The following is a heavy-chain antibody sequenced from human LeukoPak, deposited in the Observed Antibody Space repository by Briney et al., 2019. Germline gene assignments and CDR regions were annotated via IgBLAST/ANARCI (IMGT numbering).Heavy chain of an antibody. D-gene: IGHD6-19*01. CDR3: SRQRGASSGWYYYYYGMDV. CDR1: GYTFSDYY. V-gene: IGHV5-51*01. Sequence: GESLKISCKGSGYTFSDYYIAWVRQMPGKGLEWMGIIYPGDSDTKYSPSFQGQVTISVDKFISTAYLQWSSLKASDTAMYYCSRQRGASSGWYYYYYGMDVWGQGTTVTVSS. J-gene: IGHJ6*02. CDR2: IYPGDSDT.